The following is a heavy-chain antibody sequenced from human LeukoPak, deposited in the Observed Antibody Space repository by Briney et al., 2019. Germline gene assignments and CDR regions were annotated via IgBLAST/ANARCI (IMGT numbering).Heavy chain of an antibody. D-gene: IGHD5-18*01. V-gene: IGHV3-11*04. J-gene: IGHJ4*02. CDR1: GFTFSDYY. CDR3: ARHLSGVTGYTYGRGIDY. Sequence: GGSLRLSCAASGFTFSDYYMSWIRQAPGKGLEWVSYISSSGSTIYYADSVKGRFTISRDNAKTSLYLQMNSLRAEDTAMYYCARHLSGVTGYTYGRGIDYWGQGTLVTVSS. CDR2: ISSSGSTI.